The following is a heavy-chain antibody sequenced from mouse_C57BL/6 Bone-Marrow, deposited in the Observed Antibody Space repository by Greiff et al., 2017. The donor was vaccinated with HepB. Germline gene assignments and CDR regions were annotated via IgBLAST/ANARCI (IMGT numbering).Heavy chain of an antibody. CDR3: ARGGWDGNYDYYAMDY. CDR1: GYTFTSYW. D-gene: IGHD2-1*01. J-gene: IGHJ4*01. V-gene: IGHV1-69*01. Sequence: VQLKQPGAELVMPGASVKLSCKASGYTFTSYWMHWVKQRPGQGLEWIGEIDPSDSYTNYNQKFKGKSTLTVDKSSSTAYMQLSSLTSEDSAVYYCARGGWDGNYDYYAMDYWGQGTSVTVSS. CDR2: IDPSDSYT.